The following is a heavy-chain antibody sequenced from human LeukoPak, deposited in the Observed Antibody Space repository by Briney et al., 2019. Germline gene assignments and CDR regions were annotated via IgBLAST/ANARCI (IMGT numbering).Heavy chain of an antibody. CDR1: GGSFSGYY. Sequence: SSETLSLTCAVYGGSFSGYYWSWIRQPAGKGLEWIGRIYTSGSTNYNPSLKSRVTMSIDTSKNQFSLKLSSVTAADTAVYYCARQSISSGSYYFDYWGQGTLVTVSS. D-gene: IGHD1-26*01. J-gene: IGHJ4*02. V-gene: IGHV4-59*10. CDR3: ARQSISSGSYYFDY. CDR2: IYTSGST.